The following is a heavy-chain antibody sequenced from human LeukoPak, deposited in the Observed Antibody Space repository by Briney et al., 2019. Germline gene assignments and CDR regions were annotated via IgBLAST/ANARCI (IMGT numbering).Heavy chain of an antibody. CDR2: IKPDGSVK. V-gene: IGHV3-7*01. CDR1: GSTFSNYW. CDR3: VGGYGWIFDH. J-gene: IGHJ4*02. Sequence: GGSLRLSCAVSGSTFSNYWMNWVRQGPGKGLEWVANIKPDGSVKFYVDSVKGRFTISRDNAKNSLYLQMNSLRAEDTAVYYCVGGYGWIFDHWGQGALVTVSS. D-gene: IGHD6-19*01.